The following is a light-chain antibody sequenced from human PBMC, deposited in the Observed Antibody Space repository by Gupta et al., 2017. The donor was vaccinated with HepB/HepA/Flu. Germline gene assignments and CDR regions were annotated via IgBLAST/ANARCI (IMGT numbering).Light chain of an antibody. J-gene: IGLJ2*01. V-gene: IGLV1-40*01. CDR2: GNN. CDR3: QSYDSSLSGHVV. CDR1: SSNLGAGYD. Sequence: VTVSCTGSSSNLGAGYDVHWYQQLPGTAPKLLIYGNNNRPSGVPDRFSGSKSGTAASLAITGLQAEDEAGYYCQSYDSSLSGHVVFGGGTKLTGL.